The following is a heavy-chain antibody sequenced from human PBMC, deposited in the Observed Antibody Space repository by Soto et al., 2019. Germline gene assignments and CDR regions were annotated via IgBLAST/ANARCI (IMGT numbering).Heavy chain of an antibody. CDR2: IIPIFGTT. D-gene: IGHD1-20*01. Sequence: SVKVSCKASGGTFSSYAISWVRQAPGQGLEWMGGIIPIFGTTNYAQKFQGRVTVTADESTSTAYMELSSLRSEDTAVYYCARGPFINWNYYYGMDVWGQGTTVTVSS. J-gene: IGHJ6*02. CDR1: GGTFSSYA. V-gene: IGHV1-69*13. CDR3: ARGPFINWNYYYGMDV.